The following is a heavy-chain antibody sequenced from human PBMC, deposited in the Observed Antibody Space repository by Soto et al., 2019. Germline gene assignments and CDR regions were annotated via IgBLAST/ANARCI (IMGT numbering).Heavy chain of an antibody. CDR1: GYTFTVYY. CDR2: INPKSGGT. D-gene: IGHD1-26*01. CDR3: ARDLEKGGGSEGFDY. J-gene: IGHJ4*02. Sequence: ASVKVSCKASGYTFTVYYMHWVRQAPGQGLEWVGWINPKSGGTMYPQKFQGRVTMTWDASISTAYMALTRLRSDDTAVYYCARDLEKGGGSEGFDYCGQGTLVTVYS. V-gene: IGHV1-2*02.